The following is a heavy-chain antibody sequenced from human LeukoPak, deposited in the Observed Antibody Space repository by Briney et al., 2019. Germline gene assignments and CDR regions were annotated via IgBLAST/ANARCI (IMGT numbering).Heavy chain of an antibody. J-gene: IGHJ4*02. CDR2: ISVYNGNT. D-gene: IGHD3-10*01. CDR3: ASITMVRGVIGEAKYYFDY. Sequence: ASVKVSCKASGYTFTNYGISWVRQAPGQGLEWMGWISVYNGNTNYAQKFQGRVTMTTGTSTSTAYMELRSLRSDDTAVYYCASITMVRGVIGEAKYYFDYWGQGTLVTVSS. CDR1: GYTFTNYG. V-gene: IGHV1-18*01.